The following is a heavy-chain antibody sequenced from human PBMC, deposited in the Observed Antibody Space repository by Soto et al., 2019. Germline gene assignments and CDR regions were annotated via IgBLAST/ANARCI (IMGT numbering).Heavy chain of an antibody. D-gene: IGHD2-15*01. J-gene: IGHJ4*02. CDR2: MHHSGRT. V-gene: IGHV4-31*03. CDR3: ARWVEVSLDYFDS. CDR1: GAYMRNDYYY. Sequence: PSETLSLTCTVSGAYMRNDYYYWSWVRQKPEKDLEWIGHMHHSGRTHYNPSLKSRVAISVDTSKNQFSLYLNSVTAADTAVYYCARWVEVSLDYFDSWGQGTPVTVSS.